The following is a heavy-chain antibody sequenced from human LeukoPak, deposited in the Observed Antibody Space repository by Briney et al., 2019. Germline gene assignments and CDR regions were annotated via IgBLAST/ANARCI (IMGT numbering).Heavy chain of an antibody. J-gene: IGHJ4*02. V-gene: IGHV3-23*01. Sequence: PGGSLRLSCAASGFTFSSYGMSWVRQAPGKGLEWVSAISGSGGSTYYADSVKGRFTISRDNSKNTLYLQMNSLRAEDTAVHYCANRGLLWFGEEMWGQGTLVTVSS. CDR1: GFTFSSYG. D-gene: IGHD3-10*01. CDR3: ANRGLLWFGEEM. CDR2: ISGSGGST.